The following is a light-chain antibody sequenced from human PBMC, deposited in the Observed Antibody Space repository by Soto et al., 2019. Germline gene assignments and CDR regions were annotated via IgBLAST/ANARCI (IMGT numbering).Light chain of an antibody. CDR2: SAS. CDR3: QQTYSTHRK. V-gene: IGKV1-39*01. J-gene: IGKJ1*01. CDR1: QGISSN. Sequence: DIQMTQSPSSLSASVGDRVTITCRTHQGISSNLSWYQQKPGKAPILLIYSASNLQSGVPPRFSGSGSGTDFTPTLSSPQPEDFATYYSQQTYSTHRKFGQGTKVEI.